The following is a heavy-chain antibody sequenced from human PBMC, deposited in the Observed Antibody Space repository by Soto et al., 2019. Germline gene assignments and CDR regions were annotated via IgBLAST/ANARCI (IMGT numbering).Heavy chain of an antibody. J-gene: IGHJ4*02. CDR3: ARSFSDSYYDLDF. Sequence: QPGGSLRLSCAASGFTFDDYAMHWVRQAPGKGLEWVSGISWNSASMDYADSVKDRFSISRDNAENSLYLQMNILKIEDTAFYYCARSFSDSYYDLDFWGQGTQVTVSS. D-gene: IGHD1-26*01. V-gene: IGHV3-9*01. CDR1: GFTFDDYA. CDR2: ISWNSASM.